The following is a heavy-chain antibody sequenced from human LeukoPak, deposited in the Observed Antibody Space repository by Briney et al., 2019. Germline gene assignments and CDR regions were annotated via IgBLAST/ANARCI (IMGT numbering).Heavy chain of an antibody. D-gene: IGHD3-22*01. CDR3: AKIIDYYDSSGFDY. J-gene: IGHJ4*02. CDR1: GFTFSSYG. CDR2: ISGSGGST. Sequence: GGSLRLSCAASGFTFSSYGMSWVCQAPGKGLEWVSAISGSGGSTYYADSVKGRFTISRDNSKSTLYLQMNSLRAEDTAVYYCAKIIDYYDSSGFDYWGQGTLVTVSS. V-gene: IGHV3-23*01.